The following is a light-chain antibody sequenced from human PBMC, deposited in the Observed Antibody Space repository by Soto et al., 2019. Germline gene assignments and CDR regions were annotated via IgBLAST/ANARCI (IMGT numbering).Light chain of an antibody. Sequence: QSALTQPASVSGSPGQSITISCTGTSSDVGGYNYVSWYQHHPGKAPKLMIFDVSNRPSGVSNRFSGSKSGNTASLTISGLPPADEADYYCSSYTTSNTRQIVFGTGTKLTVL. J-gene: IGLJ1*01. CDR2: DVS. CDR1: SSDVGGYNY. CDR3: SSYTTSNTRQIV. V-gene: IGLV2-14*03.